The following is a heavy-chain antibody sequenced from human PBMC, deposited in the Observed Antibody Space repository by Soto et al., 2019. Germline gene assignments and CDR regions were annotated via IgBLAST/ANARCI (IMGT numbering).Heavy chain of an antibody. CDR3: ARDSRHYYYGMDV. V-gene: IGHV3-53*01. Sequence: PGGSLRLSCAASGFTVSSNYMSWVRQAPGKGLEWVSVIYSGGSTYYADSVKGRFTISRDNSKNTLYLQMNSLRAEDTAVYYCARDSRHYYYGMDVWGQGTTVTVSS. CDR1: GFTVSSNY. CDR2: IYSGGST. J-gene: IGHJ6*02.